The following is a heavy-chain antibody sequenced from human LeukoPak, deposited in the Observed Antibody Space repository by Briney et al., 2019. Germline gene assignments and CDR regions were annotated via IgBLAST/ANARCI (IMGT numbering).Heavy chain of an antibody. CDR1: GFTFSSYS. J-gene: IGHJ5*02. Sequence: GGSLRLSCAASGFTFSSYSMNWVRQAPGKGLEWVSYISSSSSTIYYADSVKGRFTISRDNAKNSLYLQMNSLRAEDTAVYYCARDFGSGSSWWVHWFDPWGQGTLVTVSS. CDR2: ISSSSSTI. V-gene: IGHV3-48*01. D-gene: IGHD6-13*01. CDR3: ARDFGSGSSWWVHWFDP.